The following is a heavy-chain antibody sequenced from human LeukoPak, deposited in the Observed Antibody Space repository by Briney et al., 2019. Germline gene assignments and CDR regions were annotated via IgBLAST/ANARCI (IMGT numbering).Heavy chain of an antibody. V-gene: IGHV3-74*01. CDR3: AKIRYGGSGFDY. J-gene: IGHJ4*02. D-gene: IGHD1-26*01. CDR2: ISSDGSSI. CDR1: GFTFSNYA. Sequence: GGSLRLSCAASGFTFSNYAMYWVRHAPGKGLVWVSRISSDGSSIIYADSVKGRFTISRDIAKNTLYLQMNSLRAEDTAVYYCAKIRYGGSGFDYWGQGTLVTVSS.